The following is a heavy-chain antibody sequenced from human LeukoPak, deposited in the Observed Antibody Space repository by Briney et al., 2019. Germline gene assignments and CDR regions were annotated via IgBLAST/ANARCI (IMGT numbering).Heavy chain of an antibody. V-gene: IGHV3-33*01. CDR1: GFTFSSYG. J-gene: IGHJ4*02. CDR2: IWYDGSNK. Sequence: AGGSLRLSCAASGFTFSSYGMHWVRQAPGKGLEWVAVIWYDGSNKYYADSVKGRFTISRDNSKNTLYLQMNSLRAEDTAVYYCAREVFYDILTGYQRHFDYWGQGTLVTVSS. D-gene: IGHD3-9*01. CDR3: AREVFYDILTGYQRHFDY.